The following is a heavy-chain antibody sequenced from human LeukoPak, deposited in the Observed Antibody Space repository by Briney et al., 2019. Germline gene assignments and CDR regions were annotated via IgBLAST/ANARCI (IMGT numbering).Heavy chain of an antibody. J-gene: IGHJ4*02. V-gene: IGHV3-23*01. CDR1: GFTFSSNA. CDR3: AKNLYSSGWDLYYFDY. Sequence: GGSLRLSCAASGFTFSSNAMSWVRQAAGKGLEWVSGISGSGDSTYYADSVKGRFTISRDNSKNTLYLQMNSLRAEDTAIYYCAKNLYSSGWDLYYFDYWGQGTLVTVSS. D-gene: IGHD6-19*01. CDR2: ISGSGDST.